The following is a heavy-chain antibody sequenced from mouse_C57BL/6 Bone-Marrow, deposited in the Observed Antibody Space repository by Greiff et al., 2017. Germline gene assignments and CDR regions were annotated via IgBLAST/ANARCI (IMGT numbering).Heavy chain of an antibody. V-gene: IGHV3-8*01. D-gene: IGHD1-1*01. Sequence: EVQLQQSGPGLAKPSQTLSLTCSVTGYSITSDYWNWIRKFPGNKLEYMGYISYSGSTYYNPSLKSRISITRDTSKNQYYLQLNSVTTEDTATYYCARYRDYYGSSRGYYAMDYWGQGTSVTVSS. CDR2: ISYSGST. CDR3: ARYRDYYGSSRGYYAMDY. CDR1: GYSITSDY. J-gene: IGHJ4*01.